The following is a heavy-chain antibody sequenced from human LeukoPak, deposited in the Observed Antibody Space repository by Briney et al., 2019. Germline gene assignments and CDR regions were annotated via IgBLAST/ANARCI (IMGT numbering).Heavy chain of an antibody. CDR3: AREYYYGSGSYRLGY. V-gene: IGHV1-3*01. CDR1: GYTFTSYA. D-gene: IGHD3-10*01. J-gene: IGHJ4*02. Sequence: ASVKVSCKASGYTFTSYAMHWVRQAPGQRLEWMGWINAGNSNTKYSQKFQGRVTITRDTSTSTAYMELSSLRSEDTAVYYCAREYYYGSGSYRLGYWGQGTLVTVSS. CDR2: INAGNSNT.